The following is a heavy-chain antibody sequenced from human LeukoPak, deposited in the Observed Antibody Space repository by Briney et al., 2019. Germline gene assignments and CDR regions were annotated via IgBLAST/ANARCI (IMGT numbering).Heavy chain of an antibody. CDR1: GGSISSSSYY. Sequence: SETLSLTCTVSGGSISSSSYYWGWIRQPPGKGLEWIGSIYYSGSTYYKPSLKSRVTISVDTSKNQFSLKLSSVTAADTAVYYCARSEIYYYYMDVWGKGTTVTVSS. D-gene: IGHD5-24*01. V-gene: IGHV4-39*07. J-gene: IGHJ6*03. CDR3: ARSEIYYYYMDV. CDR2: IYYSGST.